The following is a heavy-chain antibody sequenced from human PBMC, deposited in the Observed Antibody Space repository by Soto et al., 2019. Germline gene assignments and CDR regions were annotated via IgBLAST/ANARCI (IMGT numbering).Heavy chain of an antibody. D-gene: IGHD3-10*01. CDR1: GGSISSYY. J-gene: IGHJ5*02. CDR3: ARVWFGRGITMVRGVITPNWFDP. CDR2: IYYSGST. V-gene: IGHV4-59*12. Sequence: SETLSLTCTVSGGSISSYYWSWIRQPPGKGLEWIGYIYYSGSTNYNPSLKIRVTISVDTSKNQFSLKLSSVTAADTAVYYCARVWFGRGITMVRGVITPNWFDPWGQGTLVTVSS.